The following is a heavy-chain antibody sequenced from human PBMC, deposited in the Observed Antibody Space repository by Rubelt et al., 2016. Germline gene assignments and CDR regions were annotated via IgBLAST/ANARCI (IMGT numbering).Heavy chain of an antibody. D-gene: IGHD3-3*01. Sequence: GYTFTTYYMHWVRQAPGQGLEWMGIINPQDESTAYAQKLQGRVSMTVDTATGTAYMELNSLRSEDTAVYYCASGRITIFGVVIAYFDYWGQGTLVTVSS. J-gene: IGHJ4*02. CDR2: INPQDEST. CDR1: GYTFTTYY. V-gene: IGHV1-46*04. CDR3: ASGRITIFGVVIAYFDY.